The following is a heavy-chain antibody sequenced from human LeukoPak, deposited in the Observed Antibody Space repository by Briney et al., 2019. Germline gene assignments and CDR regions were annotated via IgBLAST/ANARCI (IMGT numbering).Heavy chain of an antibody. J-gene: IGHJ4*02. CDR2: ISSSSSYI. Sequence: GGSLRLSCAASGFTFSSYGMSWVCQAPGKGLEWVSSISSSSSYIYYADSVKGRFTISRDNAKNSLYLQMNSLRAEDTAVYYCARGALGPYYDFWSGYYSGGYFDYWGQGTLVTVSS. D-gene: IGHD3-3*01. CDR3: ARGALGPYYDFWSGYYSGGYFDY. CDR1: GFTFSSYG. V-gene: IGHV3-21*01.